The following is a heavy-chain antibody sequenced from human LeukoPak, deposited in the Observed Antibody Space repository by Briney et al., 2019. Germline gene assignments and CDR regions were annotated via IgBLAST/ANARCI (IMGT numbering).Heavy chain of an antibody. J-gene: IGHJ5*02. CDR1: GYRFISYA. CDR2: ISAYNGNT. D-gene: IGHD3-3*01. V-gene: IGHV1-18*01. Sequence: ASVKVSCKASGYRFISYAISWVRQAPGQGLEWMGWISAYNGNTNYAQKLQGRVTMTTDTSTSTVYMELRSLRSDDTAVYYCARGLEWLTRRHTWFDPWGQGTLVTVSS. CDR3: ARGLEWLTRRHTWFDP.